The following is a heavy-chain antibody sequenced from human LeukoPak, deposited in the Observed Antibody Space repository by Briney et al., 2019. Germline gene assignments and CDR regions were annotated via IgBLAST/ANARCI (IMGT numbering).Heavy chain of an antibody. CDR1: GGSFSGYY. D-gene: IGHD6-13*01. V-gene: IGHV4-34*01. Sequence: SETLSLTCAVYGGSFSGYYWSWIRQPPGKGLEWIGEINHSGSTNYNPSLKSRVTISVDTSKNQFSLKLSSVTAADTAVYYCARGGRIAAADYWGQGTPVTVSS. J-gene: IGHJ4*02. CDR3: ARGGRIAAADY. CDR2: INHSGST.